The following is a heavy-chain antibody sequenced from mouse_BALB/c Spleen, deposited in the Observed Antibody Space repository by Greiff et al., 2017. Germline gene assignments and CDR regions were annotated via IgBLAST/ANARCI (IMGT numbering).Heavy chain of an antibody. Sequence: VQLQQSGAELVRPGVSVKISCKGSGYTFTDYAMHWVKQSHAKSLEWIGVISTYYGDASYNQKFKGKATMTVDKSSSTAYMELARLTSEDSAIYYCATNWEGFAYWGQGTLVTVSA. CDR3: ATNWEGFAY. CDR2: ISTYYGDA. V-gene: IGHV1S137*01. CDR1: GYTFTDYA. J-gene: IGHJ3*01. D-gene: IGHD4-1*01.